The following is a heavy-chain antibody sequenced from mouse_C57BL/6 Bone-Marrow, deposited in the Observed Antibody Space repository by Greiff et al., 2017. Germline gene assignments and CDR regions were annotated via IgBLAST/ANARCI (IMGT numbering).Heavy chain of an antibody. CDR1: GFTFSDYY. CDR3: ARDDGSSHGAMDY. J-gene: IGHJ4*01. CDR2: INYDGSST. Sequence: EVQVVESEGGLVQPGSSMKLSCTASGFTFSDYYMAWVRQVPEKGLEWVANINYDGSSTYYLDSLKSRFIISRDNAKNILYLQMSSLKSEDTATYYCARDDGSSHGAMDYWGQGTSVTVSS. D-gene: IGHD1-1*01. V-gene: IGHV5-16*01.